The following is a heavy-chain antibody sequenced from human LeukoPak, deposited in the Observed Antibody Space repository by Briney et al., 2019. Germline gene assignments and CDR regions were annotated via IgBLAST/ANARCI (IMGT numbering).Heavy chain of an antibody. Sequence: SETLSLTCTVSGGPISSYYWSWVRQPPGKGLEWVGYIYYSGSTNYNASLKSRVTISVDTSKNQFTLKRSSVTAADTAVYYCARELRVKQRDYFDSWGQGTLVTVSS. J-gene: IGHJ4*02. CDR2: IYYSGST. CDR1: GGPISSYY. V-gene: IGHV4-59*01. D-gene: IGHD2-15*01. CDR3: ARELRVKQRDYFDS.